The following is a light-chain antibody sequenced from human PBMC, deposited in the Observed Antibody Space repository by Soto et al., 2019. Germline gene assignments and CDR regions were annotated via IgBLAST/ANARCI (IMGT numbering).Light chain of an antibody. CDR2: DAS. V-gene: IGKV3-11*01. J-gene: IGKJ4*01. Sequence: EILLIQSPATLSLSPWERATLSGRPSQSVGSYLAWYQHKPGQAPRLLISDASNRATGIPARFSGSGSETDFTLTISSLEPEDSAVYYCQQRSNWPSLTVGEGTKVEIK. CDR3: QQRSNWPSLT. CDR1: QSVGSY.